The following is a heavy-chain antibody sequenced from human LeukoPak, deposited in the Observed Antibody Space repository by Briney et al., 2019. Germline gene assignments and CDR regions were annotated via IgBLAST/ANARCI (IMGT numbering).Heavy chain of an antibody. V-gene: IGHV4-4*02. Sequence: SETLSLTCAVSGGSISSSNWWSWVRQPPGKGLEWIGEIYHSGSTNYNPSLKSRVPISVHKSKHQFSLKLSSVPAADTAVYYCARDPWIHAFDIWGQGTRVTVSS. CDR1: GGSISSSNW. J-gene: IGHJ3*02. CDR3: ARDPWIHAFDI. D-gene: IGHD5-18*01. CDR2: IYHSGST.